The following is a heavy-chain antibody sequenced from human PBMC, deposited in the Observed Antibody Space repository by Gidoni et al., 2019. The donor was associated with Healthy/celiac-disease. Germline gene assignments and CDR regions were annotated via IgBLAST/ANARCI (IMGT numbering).Heavy chain of an antibody. D-gene: IGHD3-3*01. CDR3: ARGRRLRFLEWLPGHAYYYGMDV. Sequence: QVQLQQWGAGLLKPSETLSLTCAVYGGSFSGYYWSLIRQPPGKGLEWIGEINHSGSTNYNPSRKSRVTISVDTSKNQFSLKLSSVTAADTAVYYCARGRRLRFLEWLPGHAYYYGMDVWGQGTTVTVSS. CDR2: INHSGST. V-gene: IGHV4-34*01. CDR1: GGSFSGYY. J-gene: IGHJ6*02.